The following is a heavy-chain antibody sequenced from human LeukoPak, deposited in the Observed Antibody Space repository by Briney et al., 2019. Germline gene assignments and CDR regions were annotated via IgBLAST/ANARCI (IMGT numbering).Heavy chain of an antibody. V-gene: IGHV3-15*01. Sequence: GGSLRLSCAASGFTFSNAWMSWVRQAPGKGLEWVGRIKSKTDGGTTDYAAPVKGRFTISRDDSKNTLYLQMNSLKTEDTAVYYCATLLIVGATVDYWGQGTLVTVSS. CDR3: ATLLIVGATVDY. D-gene: IGHD1-26*01. J-gene: IGHJ4*02. CDR2: IKSKTDGGTT. CDR1: GFTFSNAW.